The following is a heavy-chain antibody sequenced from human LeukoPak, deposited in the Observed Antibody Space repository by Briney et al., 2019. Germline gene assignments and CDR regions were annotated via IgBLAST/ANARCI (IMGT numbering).Heavy chain of an antibody. CDR1: GYTFTSYG. CDR3: ARDLGAARPNWFDP. D-gene: IGHD6-6*01. V-gene: IGHV1-18*01. Sequence: ASVKVSCKASGYTFTSYGISWVRQAPGQGLEWVGWISAYNGNTNYAQKLQGRVTMTTDTSTSTAYMELRSLRSDDTAVYYCARDLGAARPNWFDPWGQGTLVTVSS. J-gene: IGHJ5*02. CDR2: ISAYNGNT.